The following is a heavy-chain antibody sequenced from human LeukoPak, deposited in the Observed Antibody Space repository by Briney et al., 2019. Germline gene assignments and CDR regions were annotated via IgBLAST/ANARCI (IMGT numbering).Heavy chain of an antibody. CDR3: ARDYRDGSGSYYTTGFDY. Sequence: PSQTLSLTCTVSGGSISSGDYYWSWIRQPPGKGLEWIGHIYYSGSTYYNPSLKSRVTISVDTSKNQFSLKLSSVTAADTAVYYCARDYRDGSGSYYTTGFDYWGQGTLVTVSS. CDR1: GGSISSGDYY. V-gene: IGHV4-30-4*01. J-gene: IGHJ4*02. D-gene: IGHD3-10*01. CDR2: IYYSGST.